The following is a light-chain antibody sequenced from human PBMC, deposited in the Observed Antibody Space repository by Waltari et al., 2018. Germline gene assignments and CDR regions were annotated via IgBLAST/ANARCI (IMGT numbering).Light chain of an antibody. Sequence: QSVLNQPPSASGTPGPRVTISCSGSSSNIGSNTVNWYQQRPGTAPKHLIYSNNQRPSGVPDRFSGSKSGTSASLAISGLQSEDEADYYCAAWDDSLNGPVFGGGTQLTVL. V-gene: IGLV1-44*01. CDR2: SNN. CDR3: AAWDDSLNGPV. J-gene: IGLJ7*01. CDR1: SSNIGSNT.